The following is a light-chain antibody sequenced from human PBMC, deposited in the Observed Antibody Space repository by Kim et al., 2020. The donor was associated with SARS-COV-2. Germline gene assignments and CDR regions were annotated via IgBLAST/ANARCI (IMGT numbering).Light chain of an antibody. CDR3: QAWDSSTSVV. V-gene: IGLV3-1*01. CDR1: KLGDKY. Sequence: SYELTQPLAVSVSQGQTASITCSGDKLGDKYVSWYHQKPGQSPVVVIYQDDKRPSGIPERFSGSNSGNTATLTISGTQAMDEADYYCQAWDSSTSVVFGG. CDR2: QDD. J-gene: IGLJ2*01.